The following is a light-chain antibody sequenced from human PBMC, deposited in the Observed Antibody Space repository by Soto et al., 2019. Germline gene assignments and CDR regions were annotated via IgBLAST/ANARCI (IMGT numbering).Light chain of an antibody. CDR2: GAS. J-gene: IGKJ4*01. CDR1: QSVGSN. CDR3: QQYNNWPLT. V-gene: IGKV3-15*01. Sequence: EIVLTQSPGTLSLSPGERATLSCRASQSVGSNYLAWYQQKPGQAPRLLIYGASTRATGIPARFSGSGYGTEFTLTIRSLQSEDFAVYYCQQYNNWPLTFGGGTKVDIK.